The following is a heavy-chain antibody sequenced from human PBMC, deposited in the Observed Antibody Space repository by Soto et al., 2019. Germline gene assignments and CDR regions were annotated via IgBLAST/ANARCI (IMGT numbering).Heavy chain of an antibody. CDR3: ARDIYSYGSVGTPDI. Sequence: HEQLMESGGGVVQPGRSLRLSCVASGFSFSSQAMHWVRQAPGKGLEWVAAISNDGNRQLYADSVKDRFTISRDNSRNTLDLQMNNLRTEDTGVNFCARDIYSYGSVGTPDIWGQGTMVTVSS. V-gene: IGHV3-30-3*01. J-gene: IGHJ3*02. CDR2: ISNDGNRQ. CDR1: GFSFSSQA. D-gene: IGHD5-18*01.